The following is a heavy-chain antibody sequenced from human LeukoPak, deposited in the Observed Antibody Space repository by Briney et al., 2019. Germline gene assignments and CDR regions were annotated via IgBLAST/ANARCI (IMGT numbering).Heavy chain of an antibody. CDR3: ARDRPRGGYYRSYYYYGMDV. CDR1: GFTVSSNY. J-gene: IGHJ6*02. Sequence: GGSLRLSCAASGFTVSSNYMSWVRQAPGKGLEWVSVIYSGGSTYYADSVKGRFTISRDNSKNTLYLQMQSLRAEDTAVYYCARDRPRGGYYRSYYYYGMDVWGQGTTVTVSS. D-gene: IGHD3-22*01. CDR2: IYSGGST. V-gene: IGHV3-66*01.